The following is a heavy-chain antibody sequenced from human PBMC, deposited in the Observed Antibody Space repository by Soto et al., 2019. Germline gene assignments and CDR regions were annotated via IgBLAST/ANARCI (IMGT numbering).Heavy chain of an antibody. D-gene: IGHD6-13*01. V-gene: IGHV4-38-2*02. J-gene: IGHJ5*02. CDR1: GYSISSGYY. Sequence: SETLSLTCAVSGYSISSGYYWGWIRQPPGKGLEWIGSIYHSGSTYYNPSLKSRVTISVDTSKNQFSLKLSSVTAADTAVYYCGRDAPAGVAAAGTEYNWFDPWGQGTLVTVSS. CDR2: IYHSGST. CDR3: GRDAPAGVAAAGTEYNWFDP.